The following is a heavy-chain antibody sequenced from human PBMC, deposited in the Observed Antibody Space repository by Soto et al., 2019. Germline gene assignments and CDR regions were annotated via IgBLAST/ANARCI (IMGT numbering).Heavy chain of an antibody. Sequence: QVQLVESGGGVVQPGRSLRLSCAASGFTFSTYGMHWVRQAPGKGLEWVALVSNDGNTKYYRDSVKGRFTISRDKSKNMLYLEMNSLRAEDTALYYCAKNEVGGGYGDEFIDYWGQGTLVTVSS. CDR3: AKNEVGGGYGDEFIDY. D-gene: IGHD4-17*01. CDR1: GFTFSTYG. CDR2: VSNDGNTK. V-gene: IGHV3-30*18. J-gene: IGHJ4*02.